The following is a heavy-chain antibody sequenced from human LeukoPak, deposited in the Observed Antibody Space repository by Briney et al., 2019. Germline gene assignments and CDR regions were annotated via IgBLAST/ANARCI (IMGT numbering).Heavy chain of an antibody. V-gene: IGHV3-64*01. CDR2: ITSNGGST. CDR1: GFTFSGCE. CDR3: ATASGSQYAEYFQH. D-gene: IGHD1-26*01. Sequence: PGGSLRLSCAISGFTFSGCELTWVRQAPGKGLEYVSAITSNGGSTYYANSVKGRFIISRDNSKNTLYLQLGSLRADDMAMYYCATASGSQYAEYFQHWGQGTLVTVSS. J-gene: IGHJ1*01.